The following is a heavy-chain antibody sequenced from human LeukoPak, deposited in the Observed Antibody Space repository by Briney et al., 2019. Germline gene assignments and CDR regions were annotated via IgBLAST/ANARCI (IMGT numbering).Heavy chain of an antibody. D-gene: IGHD1-26*01. Sequence: AASVTVSCKASGYTLTDYYLHWVRQAPGQGLKWMGWINPNSGNTGYAQKFQGRVTVTRNTSISTAYMELSSLRSEDTAVYYCAGGGSELYDYWGQGTLVTVSS. CDR2: INPNSGNT. J-gene: IGHJ4*02. CDR1: GYTLTDYY. V-gene: IGHV1-8*02. CDR3: AGGGSELYDY.